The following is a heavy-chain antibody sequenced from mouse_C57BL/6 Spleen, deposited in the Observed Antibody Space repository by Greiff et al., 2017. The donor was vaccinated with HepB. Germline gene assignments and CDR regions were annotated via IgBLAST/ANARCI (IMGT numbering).Heavy chain of an antibody. CDR2: IYPYNGVS. D-gene: IGHD2-4*01. J-gene: IGHJ1*03. CDR1: GYSFTGYY. Sequence: SGPELVKPGASVKISCKASGYSFTGYYMHWVKQSHGNILDWIGYIYPYNGVSSYNQKFKGKATLTVDKSSSTAYMELRSLTSEDSAVYYCARGNYDYDVGYWYFDVWGTGTTVTVSS. V-gene: IGHV1-31*01. CDR3: ARGNYDYDVGYWYFDV.